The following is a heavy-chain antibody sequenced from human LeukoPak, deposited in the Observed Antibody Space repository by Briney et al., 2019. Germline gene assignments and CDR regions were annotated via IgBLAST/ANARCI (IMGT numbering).Heavy chain of an antibody. V-gene: IGHV3-21*01. Sequence: GGSLRLSCAASGFTFSSYSMNWVRQAPGKGLEWASSISSSSSYIYYADSVKGRFTISRDNAKNSLYLQMNSLRAEDTAVYYCAELGITMIGGVWGKGTAVTISS. CDR3: AELGITMIGGV. CDR1: GFTFSSYS. D-gene: IGHD3-10*02. J-gene: IGHJ6*04. CDR2: ISSSSSYI.